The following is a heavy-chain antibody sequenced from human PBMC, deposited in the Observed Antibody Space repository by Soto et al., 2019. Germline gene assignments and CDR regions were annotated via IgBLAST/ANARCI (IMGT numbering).Heavy chain of an antibody. CDR3: VIGSKDSYPGSRIFDY. V-gene: IGHV3-23*01. D-gene: IGHD3-10*01. CDR1: GFTFSSYG. CDR2: ITDTGGDA. J-gene: IGHJ4*01. Sequence: GGSLRLSCAASGFTFSSYGMHWVRQAPGKGLEWVSTITDTGGDAKYADSVRGRFAISRDNSKDTLYMQMSALIAEDLAIYFFVIGSKDSYPGSRIFDYWGRGTPGTVSS.